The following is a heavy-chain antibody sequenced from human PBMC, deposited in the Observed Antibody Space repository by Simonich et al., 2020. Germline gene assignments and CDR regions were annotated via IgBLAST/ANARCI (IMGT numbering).Heavy chain of an antibody. CDR3: ARVWVRGVIINDY. CDR2: INPNSGGT. D-gene: IGHD3-10*01. V-gene: IGHV1-2*06. CDR1: GYTFTGYY. Sequence: QVQLVQSGAEVKKPGASVKVSCKASGYTFTGYYMHCVRQAPGQGLEWMGRINPNSGGTNYAQKVQGRVTMTRDTSISTAYMELSRLRSDDTAVYYCARVWVRGVIINDYWGQGTLVTVSS. J-gene: IGHJ4*02.